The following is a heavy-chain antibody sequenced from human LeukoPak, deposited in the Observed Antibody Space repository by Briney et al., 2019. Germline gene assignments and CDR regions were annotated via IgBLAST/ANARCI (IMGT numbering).Heavy chain of an antibody. CDR1: GFTFDDYA. CDR3: ASTIDGLFDY. CDR2: ISWNSGSI. Sequence: GGSLRLSCAASGFTFDDYAMHWVRQAPGKGLEWVSGISWNSGSIGYADSVKGRFTISRDNAKNSLYLQMNSLRAEDTALHYCASTIDGLFDYWGQGTLVTVSS. V-gene: IGHV3-9*01. D-gene: IGHD5/OR15-5a*01. J-gene: IGHJ4*02.